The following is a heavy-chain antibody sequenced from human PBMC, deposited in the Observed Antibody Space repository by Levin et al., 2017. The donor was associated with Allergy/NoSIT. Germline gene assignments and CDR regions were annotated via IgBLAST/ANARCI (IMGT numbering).Heavy chain of an antibody. CDR1: GGSISSGGYY. D-gene: IGHD7-27*01. CDR3: ARGDILGNWYFDL. Sequence: SQTLSLTCTVSGGSISSGGYYWSWIRQHPGKGLEWIGYIYYSGSTYYNPSLKSRVTISVDTSKNQFSLKLSSVTAADTAVYYCARGDILGNWYFDLWGRGTLVTVSS. J-gene: IGHJ2*01. V-gene: IGHV4-31*03. CDR2: IYYSGST.